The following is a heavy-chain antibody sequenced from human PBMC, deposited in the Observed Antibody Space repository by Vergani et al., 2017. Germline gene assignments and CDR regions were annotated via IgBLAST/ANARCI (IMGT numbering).Heavy chain of an antibody. J-gene: IGHJ6*03. Sequence: QVQLQQWGAGLLKPSETLSLTCAVYGGSFSGYYWSWIRQPPGKGLEWIGEINHSGSTNYNPSLKSRVTISVDTSKNQFSLMLSSVTAADTAVYYCAGLTIAAAGHSYYYYMDVWGKGTTVTVSS. CDR1: GGSFSGYY. D-gene: IGHD6-13*01. V-gene: IGHV4-34*01. CDR2: INHSGST. CDR3: AGLTIAAAGHSYYYYMDV.